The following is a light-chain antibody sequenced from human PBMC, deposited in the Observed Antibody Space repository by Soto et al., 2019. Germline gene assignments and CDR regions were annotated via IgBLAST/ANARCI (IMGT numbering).Light chain of an antibody. CDR1: QSVSNNY. CDR3: QQYGSPIT. J-gene: IGKJ5*01. CDR2: GAS. V-gene: IGKV3-20*01. Sequence: EIVLTQSPGTLSLSPGERATLSCRASQSVSNNYLAWYQQKPGQAPILIIYGASTRATGIPDTFGGSGSGTEFTLIISSLQSEDFAVYYCQQYGSPITFGQGTRLEIK.